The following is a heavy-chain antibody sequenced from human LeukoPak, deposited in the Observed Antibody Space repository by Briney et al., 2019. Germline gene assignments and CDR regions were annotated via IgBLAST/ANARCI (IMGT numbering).Heavy chain of an antibody. Sequence: PGGSLRLSRAASGFTFSSYAMSWIRQAPGKGLEWVSLIYSGGYTYYADSVKGRFTISRDNSKNTLYLQMNSLRAEDTAVYYCARAQGGPLESYDHWGQGTLVTVSS. J-gene: IGHJ4*02. V-gene: IGHV3-23*03. CDR3: ARAQGGPLESYDH. D-gene: IGHD1-1*01. CDR1: GFTFSSYA. CDR2: IYSGGYT.